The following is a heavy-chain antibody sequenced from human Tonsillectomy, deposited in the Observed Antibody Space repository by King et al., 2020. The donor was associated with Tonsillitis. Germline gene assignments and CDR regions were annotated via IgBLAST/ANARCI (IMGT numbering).Heavy chain of an antibody. D-gene: IGHD4-17*01. CDR1: GFTFSGYG. CDR3: AKVEAAGYGDYGWFDP. J-gene: IGHJ5*02. CDR2: ISYDGSNK. Sequence: VQLVESGGGVVQPGRSLRLSCAASGFTFSGYGMHWVRQAPGKGLEWVAVISYDGSNKYYADSVKGRFTISRDNSKDTLHLQMNSLRAEDTAVYYCAKVEAAGYGDYGWFDPWGQGTLVTVSS. V-gene: IGHV3-30*18.